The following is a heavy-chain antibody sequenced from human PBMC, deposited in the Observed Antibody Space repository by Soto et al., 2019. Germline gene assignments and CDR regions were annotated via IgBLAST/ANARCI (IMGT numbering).Heavy chain of an antibody. D-gene: IGHD3-22*01. CDR2: IIPISETT. CDR3: ARALLSHSYDSGGYDSYFHAMDV. CDR1: GGTFSSLD. Sequence: SVKVSCKASGGTFSSLDINWVRQAPGQGLEWMGGIIPISETTNYAQIFQGRVSIVADKSTGTAYMELSRLRSEDTAVYYCARALLSHSYDSGGYDSYFHAMDVWGQGTPVTVSS. J-gene: IGHJ6*02. V-gene: IGHV1-69*06.